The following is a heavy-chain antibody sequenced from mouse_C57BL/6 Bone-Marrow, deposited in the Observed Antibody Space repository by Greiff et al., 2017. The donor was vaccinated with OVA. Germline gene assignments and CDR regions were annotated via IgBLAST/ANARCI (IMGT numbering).Heavy chain of an antibody. CDR1: GFTFNTYA. CDR2: IRSKSSNYAT. V-gene: IGHV10-3*01. D-gene: IGHD4-1*01. CDR3: VRDSGYGGVTGHYFDY. J-gene: IGHJ2*01. Sequence: DVKLVESGGGLVQPKGSLKLSCAASGFTFNTYAMHWVRQAPGKGLEWVARIRSKSSNYATYYADSVKDRFTISRDDSQSMLYLQMNNLKTEDTAMYYCVRDSGYGGVTGHYFDYWGQGTTLTVSS.